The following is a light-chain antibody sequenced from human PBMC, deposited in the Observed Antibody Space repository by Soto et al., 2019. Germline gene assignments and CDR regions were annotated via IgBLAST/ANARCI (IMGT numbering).Light chain of an antibody. Sequence: EIVMTQSPATLSVSPGGRATLSCRASQSISDTLAWYQQKPGQAPRLLIYGASSRATGIPDRFSGSGSGTDFTLTIGRLEPEDFAVYYCQQYGTLPITFGQGTRLDIK. CDR3: QQYGTLPIT. J-gene: IGKJ5*01. V-gene: IGKV3-20*01. CDR1: QSISDT. CDR2: GAS.